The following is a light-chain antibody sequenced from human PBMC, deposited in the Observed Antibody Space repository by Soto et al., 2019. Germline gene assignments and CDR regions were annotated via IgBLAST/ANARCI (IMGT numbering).Light chain of an antibody. CDR3: QKYGSLTSST. Sequence: EIVLTQSPGTLSLSPGERATLSCRASQSVSSTYLAWYQQKPGQAPRLIIYGAFSRATGIPDRFSGSGSGTDFTLTISRLEPEDFEVYYCQKYGSLTSSTFGQGTKVEIK. CDR1: QSVSSTY. CDR2: GAF. V-gene: IGKV3-20*01. J-gene: IGKJ1*01.